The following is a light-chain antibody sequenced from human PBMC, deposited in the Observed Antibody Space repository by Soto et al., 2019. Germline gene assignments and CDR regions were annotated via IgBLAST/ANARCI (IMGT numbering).Light chain of an antibody. CDR2: EVS. Sequence: QSVLTQPPSVSGSPGQSVTISCTGTSSDVGNYNRVSWYQQPPGTAPKLMIYEVSNRPSGVSNRFSGSKSGNTASLTISGLQAEDEADYYCNSYTTTSPYVFGTGTKVTVL. CDR1: SSDVGNYNR. J-gene: IGLJ1*01. V-gene: IGLV2-18*02. CDR3: NSYTTTSPYV.